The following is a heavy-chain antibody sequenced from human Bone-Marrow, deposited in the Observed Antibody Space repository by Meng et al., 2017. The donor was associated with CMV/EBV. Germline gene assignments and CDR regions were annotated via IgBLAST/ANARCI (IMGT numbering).Heavy chain of an antibody. CDR1: GYTFTGYY. CDR2: INPNSGGT. D-gene: IGHD2-2*01. V-gene: IGHV1-2*02. J-gene: IGHJ3*02. Sequence: ASVKVSCKASGYTFTGYYMHWVRQAPGQGLEWMGWINPNSGGTNYAQKFQGRVTMTRDTSISTAYMELSRMRADDTAVYYCARDTPSRGPAAIWGQGTRVTVSS. CDR3: ARDTPSRGPAAI.